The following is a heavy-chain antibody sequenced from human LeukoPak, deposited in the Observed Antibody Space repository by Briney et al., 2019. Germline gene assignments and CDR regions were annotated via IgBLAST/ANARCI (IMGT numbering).Heavy chain of an antibody. CDR2: VSVSGA. D-gene: IGHD3-10*01. J-gene: IGHJ4*02. Sequence: PGGSLRLSCAASGFTFSNYAMSWVRQAPGKGLEWVSGVSVSGAHYADSVKGRFTVSRDSSKETLYLQLNSLRPEDTAVYYCAKDSNSVIMWFENWGQGTLVTVSP. CDR1: GFTFSNYA. CDR3: AKDSNSVIMWFEN. V-gene: IGHV3-23*01.